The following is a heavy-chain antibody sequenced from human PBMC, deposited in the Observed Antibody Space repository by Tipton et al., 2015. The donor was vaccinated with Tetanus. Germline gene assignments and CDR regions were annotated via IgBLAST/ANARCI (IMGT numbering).Heavy chain of an antibody. Sequence: EVQLVQSGAEVKKPGESLKISCKGSGYSFTSYWIGWVRQMPGKGLEWMGIIYPGDSDTRYSPSFQGRVTISADKSISTAYLQWSSLKASDTAMYYCARSGYDSSGRKSFVYYFDYWGQGTLVTVSS. D-gene: IGHD3-22*01. CDR1: GYSFTSYW. CDR2: IYPGDSDT. CDR3: ARSGYDSSGRKSFVYYFDY. J-gene: IGHJ4*02. V-gene: IGHV5-51*01.